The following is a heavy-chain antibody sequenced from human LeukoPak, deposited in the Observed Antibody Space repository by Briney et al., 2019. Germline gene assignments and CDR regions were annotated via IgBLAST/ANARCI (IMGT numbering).Heavy chain of an antibody. CDR1: GFTFSSYW. V-gene: IGHV3-74*01. CDR2: INSDGSST. Sequence: PGGSLRLSCAASGFTFSSYWMHWVRQAPGKGLVWVSRINSDGSSTSCADSVKGRFTISRDNAKNTLYLQMNSLRAEDTALYYCARGVNGDSKFDPWGQGTLVTVSS. CDR3: ARGVNGDSKFDP. D-gene: IGHD4-17*01. J-gene: IGHJ5*02.